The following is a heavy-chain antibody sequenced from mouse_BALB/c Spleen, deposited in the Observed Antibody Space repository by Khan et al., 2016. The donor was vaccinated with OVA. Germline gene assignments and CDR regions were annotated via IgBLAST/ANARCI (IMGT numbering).Heavy chain of an antibody. Sequence: QVQLKQSGAELAKPGASVKMSCKASGYTFTSYWMHWLKRGLGRGRKGIGNFILTSGNIDYNQKFKDKATLTANKSSSTAYMQLSSLTSDDSAVYYCARGRIDYWGQGTALTVSS. J-gene: IGHJ2*01. CDR3: ARGRIDY. D-gene: IGHD1-1*01. CDR1: GYTFTSYW. V-gene: IGHV1-7*01. CDR2: FILTSGNI.